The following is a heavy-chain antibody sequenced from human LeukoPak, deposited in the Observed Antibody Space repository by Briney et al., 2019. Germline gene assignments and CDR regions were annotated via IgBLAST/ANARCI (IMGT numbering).Heavy chain of an antibody. V-gene: IGHV3-74*01. CDR2: IKTDGTYT. CDR1: GFTFSRYW. J-gene: IGHJ6*02. CDR3: ASEEGGLDV. Sequence: PGGSLRLSCAASGFTFSRYWMHWVRQAPGKGLVWVSRIKTDGTYTSYPDSVKGRFTISRDKDKSTLYLQMNALRGEDTAVYYCASEEGGLDVWGQGTTVTVSS.